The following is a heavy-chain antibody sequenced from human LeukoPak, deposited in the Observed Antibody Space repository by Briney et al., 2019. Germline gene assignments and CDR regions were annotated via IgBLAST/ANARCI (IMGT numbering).Heavy chain of an antibody. Sequence: PGGSLRLSCAASGFTFSAFSMHWVRQTPDKGLEWVAVISFDGSVDYYSDSVKGRFTISRDNSKNTLYLHMNSLRAEDTAVYYCAKSPSYCRGDCYSTFEYWGQGTLVTVSS. V-gene: IGHV3-30*04. J-gene: IGHJ4*02. CDR3: AKSPSYCRGDCYSTFEY. D-gene: IGHD2-21*02. CDR1: GFTFSAFS. CDR2: ISFDGSVD.